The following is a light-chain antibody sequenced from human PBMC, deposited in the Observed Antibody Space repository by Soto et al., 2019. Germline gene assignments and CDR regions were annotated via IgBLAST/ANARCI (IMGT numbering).Light chain of an antibody. CDR2: GAS. Sequence: EIVLTQFPAALSLSPGERASLSCRASQSVSSSYLAWYQQKPGQAPRLLIYGASSRATGIPDRFSGSGSGTDFTLTISRLEPEDFAVYYCQQYGSSPLTFGGGTKVDIK. CDR1: QSVSSSY. J-gene: IGKJ4*01. V-gene: IGKV3-20*01. CDR3: QQYGSSPLT.